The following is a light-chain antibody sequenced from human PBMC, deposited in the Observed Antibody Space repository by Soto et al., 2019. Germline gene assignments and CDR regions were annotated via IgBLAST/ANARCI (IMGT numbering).Light chain of an antibody. CDR3: QQSYSTPRVT. J-gene: IGKJ3*01. V-gene: IGKV1-39*01. Sequence: DIQMTQSPSSLSASVGDRVTITCRASQSISSYLNWYQQKPVKAPKLLIYAASSLQSGVPSRFSGGGSGTDFTLTISSLQPEDFATYYCQQSYSTPRVTFGPGTKVDIK. CDR1: QSISSY. CDR2: AAS.